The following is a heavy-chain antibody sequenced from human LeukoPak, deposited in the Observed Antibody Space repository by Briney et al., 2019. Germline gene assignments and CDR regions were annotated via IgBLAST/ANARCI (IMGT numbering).Heavy chain of an antibody. D-gene: IGHD3-22*01. J-gene: IGHJ5*02. V-gene: IGHV4-30-4*01. CDR3: ARDRAHYYDSSGYAGWFDP. CDR2: IYYSGST. CDR1: GGSISSGDYY. Sequence: SETLSLTCTVSGGSISSGDYYWSWIRQPPGKGLEWIGYIYYSGSTYHNPSLKSRVTISVDTSKNQFSLKLSSVTAADTAVYYCARDRAHYYDSSGYAGWFDPWGQGTLVTVSS.